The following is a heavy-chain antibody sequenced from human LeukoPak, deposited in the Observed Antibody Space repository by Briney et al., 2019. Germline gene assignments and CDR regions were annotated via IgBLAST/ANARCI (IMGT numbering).Heavy chain of an antibody. CDR2: IKQDGSEK. V-gene: IGHV3-7*01. CDR3: ARKSSGWYVY. J-gene: IGHJ4*02. Sequence: GGSLRLSCAASRFTFSSYWMSWVRQAPGKGLEWVANIKQDGSEKYYVNSVKGRFTISRDNAKNSLYLQMNSLRAEDTAVYYCARKSSGWYVYWGQGTLVTVSS. CDR1: RFTFSSYW. D-gene: IGHD6-19*01.